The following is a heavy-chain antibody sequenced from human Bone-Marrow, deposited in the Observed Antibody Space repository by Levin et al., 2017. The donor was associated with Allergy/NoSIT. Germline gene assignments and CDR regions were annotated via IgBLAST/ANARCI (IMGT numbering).Heavy chain of an antibody. CDR3: AKYQWTNPGYCSGGSCAGGDYYMDV. V-gene: IGHV5-51*01. D-gene: IGHD2-15*01. Sequence: GESLKISCKGSGYSFTSYWIGWVRQMPGKGLEWMGIIYPGDSDTRYSPSFQGQVTISADKSISTAYLQWSSLKASDTAMYYCAKYQWTNPGYCSGGSCAGGDYYMDVWGKGTTVTVSS. CDR1: GYSFTSYW. J-gene: IGHJ6*03. CDR2: IYPGDSDT.